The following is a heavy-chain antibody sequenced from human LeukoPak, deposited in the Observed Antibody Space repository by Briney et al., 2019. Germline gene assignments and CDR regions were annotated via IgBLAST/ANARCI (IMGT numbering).Heavy chain of an antibody. V-gene: IGHV3-30*03. CDR1: GFTFSSYG. CDR3: ARDLAGSSYFDY. Sequence: GGSLRLSCAASGFTFSSYGMHWVRQAPGKGLEWVAVISYDGSNKYYADSVKGRFTISRDNSKNTLYLQMNSLRAEDTAVYYCARDLAGSSYFDYWGQGTLVTVSS. J-gene: IGHJ4*02. D-gene: IGHD1-26*01. CDR2: ISYDGSNK.